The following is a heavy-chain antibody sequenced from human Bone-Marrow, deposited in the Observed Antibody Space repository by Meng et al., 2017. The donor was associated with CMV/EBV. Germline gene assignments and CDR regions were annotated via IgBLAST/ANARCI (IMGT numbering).Heavy chain of an antibody. CDR1: GFTFSSYA. D-gene: IGHD2-21*01. CDR2: IYSGGSST. CDR3: ARESSTILFDY. J-gene: IGHJ4*02. V-gene: IGHV3-23*03. Sequence: GESLKISCAASGFTFSSYAMSWVRQAPGKGLEWVSVIYSGGSSTYYADSVKGRFTISRDDARNSLYLQMNSLTVEDTAVYYCARESSTILFDYWGQGTLVTVSS.